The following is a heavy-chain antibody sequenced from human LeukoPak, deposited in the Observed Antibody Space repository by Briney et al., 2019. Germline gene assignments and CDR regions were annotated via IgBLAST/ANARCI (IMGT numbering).Heavy chain of an antibody. Sequence: SETLSLTCTVSGGSISSYSWSWIRQPAGKGLEWIGRIYTSGSTNYNPSLKSRVTMSVDTSKNQFSLKLSSVTAADTAVYYCARHGSGSYSADPPYYYYYYMDVWGKGTTVTVSS. CDR2: IYTSGST. V-gene: IGHV4-4*07. D-gene: IGHD3-10*01. J-gene: IGHJ6*03. CDR1: GGSISSYS. CDR3: ARHGSGSYSADPPYYYYYYMDV.